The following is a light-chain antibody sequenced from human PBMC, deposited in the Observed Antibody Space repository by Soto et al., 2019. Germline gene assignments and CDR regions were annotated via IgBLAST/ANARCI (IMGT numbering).Light chain of an antibody. J-gene: IGKJ5*01. CDR2: GAS. Sequence: EIVLTQSPGTLSLSPGERATLSCRACQSVSSSYLAWYQQKPGQAPRLLIYGASGRATGIPDRFSGSGSGTDFTLTSSRLEPEDVAVYYCQQYRSSPPVTFGQGTRLEIK. CDR1: QSVSSSY. CDR3: QQYRSSPPVT. V-gene: IGKV3-20*01.